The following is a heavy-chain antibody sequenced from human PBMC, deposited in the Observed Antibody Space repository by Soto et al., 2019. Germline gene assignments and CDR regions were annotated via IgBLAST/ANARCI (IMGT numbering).Heavy chain of an antibody. V-gene: IGHV3-30*03. CDR2: ISYDGSKT. CDR1: GFTFSNYG. D-gene: IGHD3-22*01. Sequence: QVELVESGGGVVQPGRSLRLSCAASGFTFSNYGMHWVRQAPGKGLEWAAVISYDGSKTYYGDSVRGRFTISRDNSENTLFLQMNSLRAEDTAVYYCARWVGGSMFDNSGKYDSWGQGTLVTVSS. CDR3: ARWVGGSMFDNSGKYDS. J-gene: IGHJ5*01.